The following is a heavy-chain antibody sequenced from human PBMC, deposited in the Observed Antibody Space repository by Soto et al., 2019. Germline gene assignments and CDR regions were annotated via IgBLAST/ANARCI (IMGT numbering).Heavy chain of an antibody. D-gene: IGHD6-6*01. J-gene: IGHJ5*02. Sequence: ASVKVSCKASGGTFSSYAISWVRQAPGQGLEWMGGIIPIFGTANYAQKFQGRVTITADESTSTAYMELSSLRSEGTAVYYCARGYSSSSVSWFDPWGQGTLVTVSS. CDR1: GGTFSSYA. CDR2: IIPIFGTA. CDR3: ARGYSSSSVSWFDP. V-gene: IGHV1-69*13.